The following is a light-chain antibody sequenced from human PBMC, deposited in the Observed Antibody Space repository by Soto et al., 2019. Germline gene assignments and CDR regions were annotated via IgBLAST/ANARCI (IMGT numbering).Light chain of an antibody. CDR1: QIFPSSY. V-gene: IGKV3-20*01. CDR2: GAS. CDR3: QHYDSSPT. J-gene: IGKJ4*01. Sequence: EIVLTQSPGTLSLSPGERATLSCRASQIFPSSYLAWYQQTPGQAPRLLIYGASSRATGIPDRFSGSGSGTDFILTISRLEPEDFAVYYCQHYDSSPTFGGGTKVRS.